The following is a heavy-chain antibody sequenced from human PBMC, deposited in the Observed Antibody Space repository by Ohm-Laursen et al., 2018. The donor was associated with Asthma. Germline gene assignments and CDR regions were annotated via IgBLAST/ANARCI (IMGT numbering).Heavy chain of an antibody. CDR1: GYSLSSYA. J-gene: IGHJ4*02. Sequence: ASVKVSCKASGYSLSSYAISWVRQAPGQRPEWMGWIYIRNTNYAPKFRDRITPSTDTSTNTAYMDLRSLRSDDTAVYYCVRDIVDRFDFWGQGSLIIVSS. V-gene: IGHV1-18*04. CDR3: VRDIVDRFDF. CDR2: IYIRNT. D-gene: IGHD1-26*01.